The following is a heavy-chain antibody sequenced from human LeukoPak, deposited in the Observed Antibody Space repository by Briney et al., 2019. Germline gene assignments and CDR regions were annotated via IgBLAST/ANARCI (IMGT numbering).Heavy chain of an antibody. CDR2: IYYSGST. CDR1: GGSISSYY. CDR3: AITDSSGYYPLIN. Sequence: SETLSLTCTVSGGSISSYYWSWIRQPPGKGLEWIGYIYYSGSTNYNPSLKSRVTISVDTSKNQFSLKLSSVTAADTAVYYCAITDSSGYYPLINWGQGTLVTVSS. D-gene: IGHD3-22*01. V-gene: IGHV4-59*12. J-gene: IGHJ4*02.